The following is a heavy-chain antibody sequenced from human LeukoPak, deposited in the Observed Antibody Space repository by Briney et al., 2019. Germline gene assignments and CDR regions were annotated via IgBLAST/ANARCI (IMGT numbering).Heavy chain of an antibody. V-gene: IGHV1-2*02. CDR1: GYTFTGYY. Sequence: GASVKVSCKASGYTFTGYYIHWVRQAPGQGLEWMGWINPNSGDRNYAQKFQGRVTMTRDASINTAYMELTSLRSDDTAVYYWARGGGRITIFGDYPADNWFDPWGQGTLVTVSS. D-gene: IGHD3-3*01. J-gene: IGHJ5*02. CDR3: ARGGGRITIFGDYPADNWFDP. CDR2: INPNSGDR.